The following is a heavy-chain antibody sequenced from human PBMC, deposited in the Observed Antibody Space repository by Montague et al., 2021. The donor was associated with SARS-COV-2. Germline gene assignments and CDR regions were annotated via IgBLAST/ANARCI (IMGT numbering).Heavy chain of an antibody. CDR3: TSGREGNYNVMDV. V-gene: IGHV6-1*01. Sequence: CAISGDSVSSHSATWNWVSQSPSRVLEWLGRTYYRSKWYNDYAVAVRGRVTINPDTSKNQFSLQLNSVTPEDTAIYYCTSGREGNYNVMDVWGQGTTVTVSS. D-gene: IGHD1-1*01. J-gene: IGHJ6*02. CDR1: GDSVSSHSAT. CDR2: TYYRSKWYN.